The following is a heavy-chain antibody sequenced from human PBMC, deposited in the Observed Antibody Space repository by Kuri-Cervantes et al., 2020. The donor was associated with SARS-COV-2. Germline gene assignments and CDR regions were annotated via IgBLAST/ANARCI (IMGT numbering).Heavy chain of an antibody. V-gene: IGHV3-30-3*01. CDR2: ISYDGSNK. CDR3: ARAWFGELLGYFDY. CDR1: GFTFSSYA. D-gene: IGHD3-10*01. Sequence: GGSLRLSCAASGFTFSSYAMSWVRQAPGKGLEWVAVISYDGSNKYYADSVKGRFTISRDNAKNSLYLQMNSLRAEDTAVYYCARAWFGELLGYFDYWGQGTLVTVSS. J-gene: IGHJ4*02.